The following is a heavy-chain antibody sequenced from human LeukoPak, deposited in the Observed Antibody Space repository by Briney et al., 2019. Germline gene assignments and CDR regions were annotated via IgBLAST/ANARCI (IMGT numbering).Heavy chain of an antibody. CDR1: GDSISSSSFY. Sequence: SETLSLTCTLSGDSISSSSFYWAWIRQPPGKGLECIGTIYYSGITYYSSSLKSRVTISVDTSKNQFSLKLSSVTAADTAVYFCARSGPAAGRPDAFDIWGQGTMITVSS. CDR2: IYYSGIT. V-gene: IGHV4-39*07. CDR3: ARSGPAAGRPDAFDI. J-gene: IGHJ3*02. D-gene: IGHD2-2*01.